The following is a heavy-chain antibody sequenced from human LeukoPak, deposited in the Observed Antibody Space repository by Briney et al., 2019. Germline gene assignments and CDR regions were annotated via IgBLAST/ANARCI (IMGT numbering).Heavy chain of an antibody. V-gene: IGHV3-23*01. CDR2: ISGSGGST. CDR1: GFTFSSYA. CDR3: RGLSSGWYDYFDY. J-gene: IGHJ4*02. Sequence: PGGSLRLSCAASGFTFSSYAMSWVRQAPGKGLEWVSAISGSGGSTYYADSVKGRFTISRDNSKNTLYLQMNSLRGEDTAVYYCRGLSSGWYDYFDYWGQGTLVTVSS. D-gene: IGHD6-19*01.